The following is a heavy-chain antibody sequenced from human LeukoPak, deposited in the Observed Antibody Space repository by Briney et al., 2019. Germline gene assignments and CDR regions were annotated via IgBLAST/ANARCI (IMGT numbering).Heavy chain of an antibody. CDR2: ISSSSSYI. J-gene: IGHJ4*02. D-gene: IGHD6-6*01. Sequence: GGSLRLSCAASGFTFSSYSMNWVRQAPGKGLEWVSSISSSSSYIYYADSVKGRFTISRDNAKNSLYLQMNSLRAEDTAVYYCARDLLAARPTDDYWGQGTLVTVSS. V-gene: IGHV3-21*01. CDR3: ARDLLAARPTDDY. CDR1: GFTFSSYS.